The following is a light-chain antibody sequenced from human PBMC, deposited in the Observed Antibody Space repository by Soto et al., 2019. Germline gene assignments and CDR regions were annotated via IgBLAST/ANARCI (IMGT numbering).Light chain of an antibody. Sequence: DIQMTQSPSILSASVGDRVTITCRASQIISSRLAWYQLKPGKAPKLLIYDAYNLESGVPSRFSGSGSGTEFTLTISSLQPDDFATYYCQQYNSYSLTFGGGTKVEIK. CDR2: DAY. CDR1: QIISSR. V-gene: IGKV1-5*01. CDR3: QQYNSYSLT. J-gene: IGKJ4*01.